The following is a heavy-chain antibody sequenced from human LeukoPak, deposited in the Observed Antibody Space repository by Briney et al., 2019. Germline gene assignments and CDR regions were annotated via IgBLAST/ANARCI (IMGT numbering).Heavy chain of an antibody. J-gene: IGHJ2*01. CDR1: GSSFISYA. V-gene: IGHV3-23*01. CDR2: ISDSGGST. Sequence: GAALKISCQASGSSFISYAMSWVRQAPGKGLEWVSAISDSGGSTYYADSVKGRFTISRDNSKNTLYLQMNSLRVEDTAIYYCAKDTSTVPWYFDLWGRGTLVTVSS. CDR3: AKDTSTVPWYFDL. D-gene: IGHD4-17*01.